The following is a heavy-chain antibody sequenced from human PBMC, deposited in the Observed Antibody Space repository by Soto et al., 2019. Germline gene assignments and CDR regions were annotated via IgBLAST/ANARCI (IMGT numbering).Heavy chain of an antibody. J-gene: IGHJ3*02. CDR2: ISSSSSYI. Sequence: GGSLRLSCAASGFTFSSYSMNWVRQAPGKGLEWVSSISSSSSYIYYADSVKGRFTISRDNAKNSLYLQMNSLRAEDTAVYYCARAQAGDAFDIWGQETMVTVSS. CDR3: ARAQAGDAFDI. D-gene: IGHD6-19*01. CDR1: GFTFSSYS. V-gene: IGHV3-21*01.